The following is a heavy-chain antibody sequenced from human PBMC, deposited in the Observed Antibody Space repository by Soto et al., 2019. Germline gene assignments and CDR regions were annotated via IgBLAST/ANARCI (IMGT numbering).Heavy chain of an antibody. CDR2: IIPILGIA. Sequence: SVKASCKASGGTFSSYTISWVRQAPGQGLEWMGRIIPILGIANYAQKFQGRVTITADKSTSTAYMELSSLRSEDTAVYYCARLYDTRKGYNWIDPWGKGTLVTVSS. D-gene: IGHD3-9*01. CDR3: ARLYDTRKGYNWIDP. V-gene: IGHV1-69*02. J-gene: IGHJ5*02. CDR1: GGTFSSYT.